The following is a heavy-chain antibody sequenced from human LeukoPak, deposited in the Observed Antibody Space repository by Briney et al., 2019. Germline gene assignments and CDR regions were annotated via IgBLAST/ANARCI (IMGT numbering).Heavy chain of an antibody. CDR2: IYYSGST. D-gene: IGHD6-13*01. CDR1: GGSISSSSYY. Sequence: SETLSLTCTVSGGSISSSSYYWGWLRPPPGKGLEWIGSIYYSGSTYYNPSLKSRVTISVDTSKNQFSLKLSSVTAADTAVYYCARSSGYSSSGGLNWFDTWGQGTLVTVSS. V-gene: IGHV4-39*01. J-gene: IGHJ5*02. CDR3: ARSSGYSSSGGLNWFDT.